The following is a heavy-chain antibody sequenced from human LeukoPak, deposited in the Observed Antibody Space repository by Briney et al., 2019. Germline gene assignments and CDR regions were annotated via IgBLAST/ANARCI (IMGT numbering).Heavy chain of an antibody. V-gene: IGHV3-33*01. J-gene: IGHJ4*02. CDR2: IWFDGNNK. CDR1: GFTFSSYG. CDR3: ALGRHREVPEYYFDY. Sequence: PGRSLRLSCAARGFTFSSYGLHCVRQAPGKGLEWVAVIWFDGNNKYYADSVKGRFTISRDNSKNTLSLQMNSLRAEDTAVYYCALGRHREVPEYYFDYWGQGTLVTVSS. D-gene: IGHD1-26*01.